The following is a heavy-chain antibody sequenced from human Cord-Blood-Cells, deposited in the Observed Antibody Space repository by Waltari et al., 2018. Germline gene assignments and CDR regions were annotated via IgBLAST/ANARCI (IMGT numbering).Heavy chain of an antibody. V-gene: IGHV4-39*01. CDR3: ARHSRIAAAVAHFDY. D-gene: IGHD6-13*01. CDR2: IYYSGST. CDR1: GGSISSSSYY. Sequence: QLQLQESGPGLVKPSETLSLTCTVSGGSISSSSYYWGWIRQPPGKGLEWIGSIYYSGSTYYTPSLKSRVTISVDTSKNQFSLKLSSVTAADTAVYYCARHSRIAAAVAHFDYWGQGTLVTVSS. J-gene: IGHJ4*02.